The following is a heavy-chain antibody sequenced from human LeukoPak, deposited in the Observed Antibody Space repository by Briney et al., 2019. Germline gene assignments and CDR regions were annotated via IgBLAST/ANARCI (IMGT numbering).Heavy chain of an antibody. J-gene: IGHJ6*04. CDR1: GFPFSNSW. Sequence: EGSLRLSCVVSGFPFSNSWMYWVRQAPGKGLEGVANIKKDGSGISYVDFVKGRFIISRDNTRNSLYLQMNSLTVEDTAVYFCAGGNAMDVWGKGTAVTVSS. CDR2: IKKDGSGI. V-gene: IGHV3-7*03. CDR3: AGGNAMDV.